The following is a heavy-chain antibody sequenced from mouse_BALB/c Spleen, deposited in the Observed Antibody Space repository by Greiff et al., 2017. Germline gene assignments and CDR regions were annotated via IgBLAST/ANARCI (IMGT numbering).Heavy chain of an antibody. CDR3: ARDYGNYVGYFDY. CDR2: ISDGGSYT. D-gene: IGHD2-1*01. CDR1: GFTFSDYY. V-gene: IGHV5-4*02. Sequence: EVQLVESGGGLVKPGGSLKLSCAASGFTFSDYYMYWVRQTPEKRLEWVATISDGGSYTYYPDSVKGRFTISRDNAKNNLYLQMSSLKSEDTAMYYCARDYGNYVGYFDYRGQGTTLTVSS. J-gene: IGHJ2*01.